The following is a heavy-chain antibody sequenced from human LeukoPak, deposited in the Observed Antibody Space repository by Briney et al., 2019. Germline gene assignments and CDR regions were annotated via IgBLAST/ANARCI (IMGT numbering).Heavy chain of an antibody. V-gene: IGHV3-64*04. CDR1: GFILRSHA. D-gene: IGHD2-15*01. CDR2: ISDNGGST. Sequence: GGSLRLSCSASGFILRSHAMHWVRQAPGKGLEYVSRISDNGGSTYYADSVKGRFTISRDNSKNTLYLQMNSLRAEDTAVYYCAKDPEGYCSGGSCYQFDYWGQGTLVTVSS. CDR3: AKDPEGYCSGGSCYQFDY. J-gene: IGHJ4*02.